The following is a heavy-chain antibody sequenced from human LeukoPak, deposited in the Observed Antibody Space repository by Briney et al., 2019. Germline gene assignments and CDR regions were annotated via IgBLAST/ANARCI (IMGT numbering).Heavy chain of an antibody. Sequence: ASVTVSCKASGYTFTSYYIHWVRQAPGQGLEWMGLINPSGGSTSYAQKFQGRVTMTRDMSTSTVYMELSSLRSEDTAVYYCAREYNWNDHDAFDIWGQGTMVTVSS. D-gene: IGHD1-20*01. CDR3: AREYNWNDHDAFDI. CDR1: GYTFTSYY. V-gene: IGHV1-46*01. CDR2: INPSGGST. J-gene: IGHJ3*02.